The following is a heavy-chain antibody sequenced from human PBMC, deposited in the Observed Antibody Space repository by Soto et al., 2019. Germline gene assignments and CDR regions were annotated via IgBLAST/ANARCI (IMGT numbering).Heavy chain of an antibody. D-gene: IGHD3-10*01. CDR1: GFTFSSYW. Sequence: GGSLRLSCAASGFTFSSYWMHWVRQVPGKELLWVSRIDEYGSTINYADSVKGRFTISRDNARNTLYLEMNSLRAEDTALYYCTRDIGGKGAYWGPGTLVTV. CDR3: TRDIGGKGAY. CDR2: IDEYGSTI. V-gene: IGHV3-74*01. J-gene: IGHJ4*02.